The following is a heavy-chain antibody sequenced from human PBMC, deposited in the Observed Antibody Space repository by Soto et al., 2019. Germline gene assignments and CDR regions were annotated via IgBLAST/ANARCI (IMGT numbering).Heavy chain of an antibody. D-gene: IGHD6-13*01. CDR2: IYYSGST. V-gene: IGHV4-59*01. Sequence: SETLSLTCTVSGGSLSSYYWSWIRQPPGKGLEWIGYIYYSGSTNYNPSLKSRVTISVDTSKNQFSLKLSSVTAADTAVYYCARVSLYSSSWYYYGMDVWGQGTTVTVSS. CDR1: GGSLSSYY. CDR3: ARVSLYSSSWYYYGMDV. J-gene: IGHJ6*02.